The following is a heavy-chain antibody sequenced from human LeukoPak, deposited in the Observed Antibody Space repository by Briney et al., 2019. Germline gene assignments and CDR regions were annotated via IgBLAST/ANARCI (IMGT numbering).Heavy chain of an antibody. CDR2: LYTSGST. Sequence: SETLSLTCTVSGGSISSDSWTWIRQPAGKGLERIGRLYTSGSTNRGSIKHNPSLKSRVAMSVDTSKNQFSLKLSSVTAADTAVYYCARAGGGYCSSTSCSADWFDPWGQGILVTVSS. CDR1: GGSISSDS. V-gene: IGHV4-4*07. D-gene: IGHD2-2*01. J-gene: IGHJ5*02. CDR3: ARAGGGYCSSTSCSADWFDP.